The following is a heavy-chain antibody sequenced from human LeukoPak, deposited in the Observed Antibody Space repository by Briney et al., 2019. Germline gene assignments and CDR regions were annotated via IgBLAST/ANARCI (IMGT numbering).Heavy chain of an antibody. CDR3: ARDPAYYGSGSYLLSMLRVQMVSYGMDV. Sequence: SVKVSCKASGGTFSSYAISWVRQAPGQGLEWMGRIIPILGIANYAQKFRGRVTITADKSTSTAYMEPSSLRSEDTAVYYCARDPAYYGSGSYLLSMLRVQMVSYGMDVWGQGTTVTVSS. CDR1: GGTFSSYA. CDR2: IIPILGIA. V-gene: IGHV1-69*04. D-gene: IGHD3-10*01. J-gene: IGHJ6*02.